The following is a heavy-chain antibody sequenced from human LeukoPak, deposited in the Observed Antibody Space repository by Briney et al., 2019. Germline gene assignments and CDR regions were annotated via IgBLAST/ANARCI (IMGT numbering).Heavy chain of an antibody. D-gene: IGHD3-3*01. CDR1: GFTFSSYW. J-gene: IGHJ4*02. CDR2: IKQDGSEK. V-gene: IGHV3-7*01. CDR3: ARGYDFWSGYYHDY. Sequence: GGSLRLSCAASGFTFSSYWMSWVRQAPGKGLEWVANIKQDGSEKYYVDSVKGRFTISRDNAKNSLYLQMNSLRAEDTAVYYCARGYDFWSGYYHDYWGQGTLVTVSS.